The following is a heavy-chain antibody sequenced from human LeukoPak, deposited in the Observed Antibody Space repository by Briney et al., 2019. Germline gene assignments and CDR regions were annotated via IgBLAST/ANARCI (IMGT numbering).Heavy chain of an antibody. CDR3: ARFRTWGDKAFDY. Sequence: PGGSLRLSCAASGFTFSTSWMSWVRQVPGKGLEWVANIKKDGSETYYVDSVKGRFTISRDSAKNSLYLQMNSLRAEDTAVYYCARFRTWGDKAFDYWGQGTLVTVSS. V-gene: IGHV3-7*01. J-gene: IGHJ4*02. CDR2: IKKDGSET. D-gene: IGHD2-21*02. CDR1: GFTFSTSW.